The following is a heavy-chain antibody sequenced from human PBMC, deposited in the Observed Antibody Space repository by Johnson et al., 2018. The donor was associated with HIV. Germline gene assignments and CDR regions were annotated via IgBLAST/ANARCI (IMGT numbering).Heavy chain of an antibody. V-gene: IGHV3-30*02. D-gene: IGHD3-16*01. CDR1: GFTFSSYA. CDR3: TKMGALGAFDI. J-gene: IGHJ3*02. Sequence: QVQLVESGGGVVQPGGSLRLSCAASGFTFSSYAMHWVRQAPGKGLEWVAFIRYDGSDKYYADSVKGRVTISRDNSKNTLSLQMNSLRAEDTAVYYCTKMGALGAFDIWGQGTMVTVSS. CDR2: IRYDGSDK.